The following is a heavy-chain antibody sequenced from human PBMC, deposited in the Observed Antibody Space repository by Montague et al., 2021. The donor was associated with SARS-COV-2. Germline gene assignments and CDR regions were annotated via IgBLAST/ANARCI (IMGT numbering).Heavy chain of an antibody. J-gene: IGHJ4*02. CDR3: ARAQNTCFIANCVNYFEV. D-gene: IGHD1-1*01. V-gene: IGHV4-59*01. Sequence: SETLSLTCEVSGGSISSYYWSWIRQSPGKGLEWIGYVHYTGNTKYNPSLKTRVTLSLDTSKNQFSLKLSSVTAADTAVYYCARAQNTCFIANCVNYFEVWGQGALVTVSS. CDR1: GGSISSYY. CDR2: VHYTGNT.